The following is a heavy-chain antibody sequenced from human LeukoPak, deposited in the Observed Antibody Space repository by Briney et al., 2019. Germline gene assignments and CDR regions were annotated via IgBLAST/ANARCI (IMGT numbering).Heavy chain of an antibody. CDR1: GGSFSGYY. CDR3: ARTTYYYYGMDV. D-gene: IGHD4-17*01. J-gene: IGHJ6*02. Sequence: RPSETLSLTCAVYGGSFSGYYWSWIRQPPGKGLEWIGEINHSGSTNYNPSLKSRVTISVDTSKNQFSLKLSSVTAADTAVYYCARTTYYYYGMDVRGQGTTVTVSS. V-gene: IGHV4-34*01. CDR2: INHSGST.